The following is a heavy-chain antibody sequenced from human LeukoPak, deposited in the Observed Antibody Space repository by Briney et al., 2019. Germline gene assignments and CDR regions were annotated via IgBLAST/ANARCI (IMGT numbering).Heavy chain of an antibody. CDR3: ARAPVGATDFDY. Sequence: PRASVKVSCKASGYTFTGYYMHWVRQAPGQGLEWMGWINPNSGGTNYAQKFQGRVTMTRDTSISTAYMELSRLKSDDTAVYYCARAPVGATDFDYWGQGTLVTVSS. CDR2: INPNSGGT. V-gene: IGHV1-2*02. D-gene: IGHD1-26*01. CDR1: GYTFTGYY. J-gene: IGHJ4*02.